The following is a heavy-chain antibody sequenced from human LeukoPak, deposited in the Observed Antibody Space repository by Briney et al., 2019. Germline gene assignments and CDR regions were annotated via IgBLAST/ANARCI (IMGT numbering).Heavy chain of an antibody. CDR2: ISSSSSYI. V-gene: IGHV3-21*04. Sequence: GGSLRLSCAASGFTFSSYSMNWVRQAPGKGLEWVSSISSSSSYIYYADSVKGRFTISRDNAKNSLYLQMNSLRAEDTAVYYCARDRSYGRRNYFDYWGQGTLVTVSS. CDR3: ARDRSYGRRNYFDY. D-gene: IGHD5-18*01. J-gene: IGHJ4*02. CDR1: GFTFSSYS.